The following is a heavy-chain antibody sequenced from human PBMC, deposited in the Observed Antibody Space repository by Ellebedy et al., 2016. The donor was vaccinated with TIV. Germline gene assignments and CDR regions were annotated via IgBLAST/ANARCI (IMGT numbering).Heavy chain of an antibody. D-gene: IGHD1-26*01. V-gene: IGHV4-34*01. J-gene: IGHJ5*02. CDR2: VTHSGGT. CDR1: SGSFSGYF. Sequence: GSLRLSXAVYSGSFSGYFWTWIRQSPGKGLEWIGEVTHSGGTNYNPSLQNRVIISLDTSKGQFSLQLSSVTAADTAVYYCARGIPQAWELLATWGQGTLVTVSS. CDR3: ARGIPQAWELLAT.